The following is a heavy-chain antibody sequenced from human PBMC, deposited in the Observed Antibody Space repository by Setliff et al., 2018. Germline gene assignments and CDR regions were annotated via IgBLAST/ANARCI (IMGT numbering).Heavy chain of an antibody. CDR2: ISHSNTYI. J-gene: IGHJ4*02. CDR1: GFVFSTYD. CDR3: ARGRGSGTYYLFDN. V-gene: IGHV3-21*01. D-gene: IGHD1-26*01. Sequence: GGPLRLSCAASGFVFSTYDMNWVRQAPGKGLEWVSSISHSNTYIYYTDSVKGRFAISRDNARNSLYLQLNSLRAEDTAVYYCARGRGSGTYYLFDNWGQGTLVTVSS.